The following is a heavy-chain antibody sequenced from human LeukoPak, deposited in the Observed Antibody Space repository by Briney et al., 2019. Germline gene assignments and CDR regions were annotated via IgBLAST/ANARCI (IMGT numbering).Heavy chain of an antibody. Sequence: GGSLRLSCAASGFTFSSYGMHWVRQAPGKGLEWVAVISYDGSNKYYADSVKGRFTISRDNSKNTLYLQMNSPRAEDTAVYYCAKDAYVLRYFGPTEAPLYYYYGMDVWGQGTTVTVSS. V-gene: IGHV3-30*18. CDR1: GFTFSSYG. D-gene: IGHD3-9*01. CDR2: ISYDGSNK. J-gene: IGHJ6*02. CDR3: AKDAYVLRYFGPTEAPLYYYYGMDV.